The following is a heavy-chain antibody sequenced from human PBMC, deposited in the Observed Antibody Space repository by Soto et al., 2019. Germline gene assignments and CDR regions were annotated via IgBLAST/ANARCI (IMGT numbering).Heavy chain of an antibody. V-gene: IGHV3-23*01. CDR2: ISGSGGST. CDR1: GFTFSSYA. CDR3: AKTAIYYYDSSGYYYGAFDI. Sequence: QPXGSLRLSCAASGFTFSSYAMSWVRQAPGKGLEWVSAISGSGGSTYYADSVKGRFTISRDNSKNTLYLQMNSLRAEDTAVYYCAKTAIYYYDSSGYYYGAFDIWGQGTMVTVSS. D-gene: IGHD3-22*01. J-gene: IGHJ3*02.